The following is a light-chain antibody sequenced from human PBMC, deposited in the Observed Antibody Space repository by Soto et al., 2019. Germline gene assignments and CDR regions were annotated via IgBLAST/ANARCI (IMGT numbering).Light chain of an antibody. CDR1: QSVSSSE. CDR2: SAS. V-gene: IGKV3-20*01. Sequence: EIVLTQSPGTLSLSPGERATLSCRASQSVSSSELAWYQQKPDQAPRLLVYSASSRATGIPDRFSGSGSGTYFTLTISSLEPEDVAVYYCQHYGSSSPLPFGGGTKVEIK. J-gene: IGKJ4*01. CDR3: QHYGSSSPLP.